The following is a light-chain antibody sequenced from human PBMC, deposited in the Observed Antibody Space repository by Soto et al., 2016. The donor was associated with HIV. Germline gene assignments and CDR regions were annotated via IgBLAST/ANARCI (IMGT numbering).Light chain of an antibody. CDR1: QSTNNY. V-gene: IGKV1-39*01. CDR2: STS. CDR3: QQSYSSFALS. J-gene: IGKJ4*01. Sequence: DIQMTQSPSSLSASVGDRVTITCRASQSTNNYLNWYQQKPGKAPELLIYSTSNLQSGVPSRFGGSGSGTDFTLTISSLQPEDFATYYCQQSYSSFALSFGGGTKVEIK.